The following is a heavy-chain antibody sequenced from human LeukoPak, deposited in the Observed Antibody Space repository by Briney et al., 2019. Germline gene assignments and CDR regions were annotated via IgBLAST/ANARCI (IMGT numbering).Heavy chain of an antibody. J-gene: IGHJ6*03. Sequence: GASVKVSCKASGYTFTNYDINWVRQATGQGLEWMGRMNPNSGNTGYVEKFQGRVAMTRNTSIATVYMELSNLRSEDTAVYFCARGKVAPAYYYYMDVWGKGTTVTISS. V-gene: IGHV1-8*01. D-gene: IGHD2-2*01. CDR3: ARGKVAPAYYYYMDV. CDR2: MNPNSGNT. CDR1: GYTFTNYD.